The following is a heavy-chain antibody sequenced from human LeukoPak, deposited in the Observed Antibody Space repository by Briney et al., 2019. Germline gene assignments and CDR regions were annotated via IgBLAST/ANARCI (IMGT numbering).Heavy chain of an antibody. J-gene: IGHJ6*02. D-gene: IGHD3-22*01. V-gene: IGHV1-18*01. Sequence: GASVKVSCKASGYTLTSYGISWVRQAPGQGLEWVGWTSVHNGNTNYEQNLQGRVTLTTDTSTSTAYMELTSLRSDDTAVYYCARDWYFDSSGYPYYYGMDVWGQGTTVTVSS. CDR3: ARDWYFDSSGYPYYYGMDV. CDR2: TSVHNGNT. CDR1: GYTLTSYG.